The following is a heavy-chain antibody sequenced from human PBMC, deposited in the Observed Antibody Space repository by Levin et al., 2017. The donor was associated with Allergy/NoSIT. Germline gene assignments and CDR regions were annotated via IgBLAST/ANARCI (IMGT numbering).Heavy chain of an antibody. Sequence: GESLKISCKASGYTFTSYGISWVRQAPGQGLEWMGWISAYNGNTNYAQKLQGRVTMTTDTSKSTAYMELRSLRSDDTAVYYCARGSVVPAAIPHTPFDPWGQGTLVTVSS. CDR2: ISAYNGNT. CDR1: GYTFTSYG. CDR3: ARGSVVPAAIPHTPFDP. J-gene: IGHJ5*02. V-gene: IGHV1-18*01. D-gene: IGHD2-2*01.